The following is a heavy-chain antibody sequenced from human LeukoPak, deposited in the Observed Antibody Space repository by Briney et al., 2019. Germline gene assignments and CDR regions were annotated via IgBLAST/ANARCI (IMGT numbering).Heavy chain of an antibody. Sequence: GGSLRLSCAASGFTFSRSWMHWVRQAPGKGLVWVSRINSDGSSTTYAESAKGRFTVSRDNAQNTLSLQMSGLRAEDTAVYYCVREGYDTMNFDYWGQGALVTVSS. V-gene: IGHV3-74*01. D-gene: IGHD3-22*01. CDR2: INSDGSST. CDR3: VREGYDTMNFDY. J-gene: IGHJ4*02. CDR1: GFTFSRSW.